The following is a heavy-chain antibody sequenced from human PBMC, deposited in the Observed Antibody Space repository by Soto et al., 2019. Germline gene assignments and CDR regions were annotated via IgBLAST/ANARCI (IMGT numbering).Heavy chain of an antibody. V-gene: IGHV4-39*01. CDR2: IYYSGST. CDR3: ARPGGYYDSSGYPTGYFDY. Sequence: QLQLQESGPGLVKPSETLSLTCTVSGGSISSSSYYWGWIRQPPGKGLEWIGSIYYSGSTYYNPSLKSRVTISVDTSKNQFSLKLSSVTAADTAVYYCARPGGYYDSSGYPTGYFDYWGQGTLVTVSS. D-gene: IGHD3-22*01. CDR1: GGSISSSSYY. J-gene: IGHJ4*02.